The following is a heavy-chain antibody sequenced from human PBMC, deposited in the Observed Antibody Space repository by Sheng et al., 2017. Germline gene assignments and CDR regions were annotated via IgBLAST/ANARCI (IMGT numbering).Heavy chain of an antibody. V-gene: IGHV1-18*01. CDR2: ISTSRGNT. CDR3: ARDVQYTFDM. CDR1: GYTFTTYG. Sequence: QVQLVQSGVEVKKLGASVKVSCKASGYTFTTYGISWVRQAPGQGLEWMGWISTSRGNTNYAQKLQGXLTMTTDTSTSTAYMELRSLRSDDTAVYYCARDVQYTFDMWGQGRMVTVSS. J-gene: IGHJ3*02. D-gene: IGHD5-12*01.